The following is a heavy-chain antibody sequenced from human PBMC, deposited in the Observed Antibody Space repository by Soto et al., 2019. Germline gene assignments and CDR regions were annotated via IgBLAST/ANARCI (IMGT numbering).Heavy chain of an antibody. CDR1: GYTFTGYY. CDR3: AKDFEVPAAEPDY. V-gene: IGHV1-46*01. D-gene: IGHD2-2*01. CDR2: INPSGGST. Sequence: ASVKVSCKASGYTFTGYYMHWVRQAPGQGLEWMGWINPSGGSTSYAQKFQGRVTMTRDTSTSTVYMELSSLRSEDTAVYYCAKDFEVPAAEPDYWGQGTLVTVSS. J-gene: IGHJ4*02.